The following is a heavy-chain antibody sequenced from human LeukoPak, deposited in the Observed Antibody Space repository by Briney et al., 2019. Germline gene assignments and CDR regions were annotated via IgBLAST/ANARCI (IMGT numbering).Heavy chain of an antibody. D-gene: IGHD3-22*01. J-gene: IGHJ4*02. Sequence: GGSLRLSCAASGFTFSSYSMNWVRQAPGKGLEWGSYISGSSSTIYYADSVKGRFTISRDNGRNTLYLQMNSLRAEDTAVYYCARGSTYYDSSGQVPFDYWGQGTLVTVSS. V-gene: IGHV3-48*01. CDR3: ARGSTYYDSSGQVPFDY. CDR1: GFTFSSYS. CDR2: ISGSSSTI.